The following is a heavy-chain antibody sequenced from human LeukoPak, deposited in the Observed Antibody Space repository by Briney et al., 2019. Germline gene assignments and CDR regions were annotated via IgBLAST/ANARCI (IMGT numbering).Heavy chain of an antibody. CDR1: GFTFSSYW. D-gene: IGHD3-10*01. CDR2: INSDGSST. Sequence: GGSLRLSCAASGFTFSSYWMHWVRQAPGKGLVWVSRINSDGSSTSYADSVKGRFTNSRDNAKNTLYLQMNSLRAEDTAVYYCATEAGLWFGELLHDYWGQGTLVTVSS. J-gene: IGHJ4*02. CDR3: ATEAGLWFGELLHDY. V-gene: IGHV3-74*01.